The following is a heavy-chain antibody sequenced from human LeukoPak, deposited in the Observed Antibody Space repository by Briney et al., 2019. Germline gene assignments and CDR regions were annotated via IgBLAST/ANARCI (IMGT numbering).Heavy chain of an antibody. CDR2: IKKDGSEK. V-gene: IGHV3-7*01. CDR1: GFTFSSYW. CDR3: ARVGSGSVYSCCYRDV. D-gene: IGHD2-2*01. J-gene: IGHJ6*03. Sequence: GGSLRLSCAASGFTFSSYWMSWVRQAPGKGLEWVANIKKDGSEKYYVDSVKGRFTISRDNAKNSLDLRMNSLRAEDTAFYYFARVGSGSVYSCCYRDVWGAGTRVSVFS.